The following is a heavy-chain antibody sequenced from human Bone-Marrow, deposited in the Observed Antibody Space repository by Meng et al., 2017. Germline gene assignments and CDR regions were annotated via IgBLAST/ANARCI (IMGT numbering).Heavy chain of an antibody. CDR3: AKQIVGATTY. CDR1: GFNFSNYA. J-gene: IGHJ4*02. V-gene: IGHV3-23*01. D-gene: IGHD1-26*01. Sequence: GESLKISCAVSGFNFSNYAMIWVRRAPGKGLEWVSAISGSGGSTYYADSVKGRFTISRDNSKNTLYLQMNSLRAEDTAVYYCAKQIVGATTYWGQGTLVTVSS. CDR2: ISGSGGST.